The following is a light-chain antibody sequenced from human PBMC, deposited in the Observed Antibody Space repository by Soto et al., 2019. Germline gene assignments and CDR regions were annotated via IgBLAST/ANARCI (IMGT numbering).Light chain of an antibody. CDR1: SSDVGAYNY. J-gene: IGLJ1*01. V-gene: IGLV2-8*01. Sequence: QSVLTQPPSSSGFPGQSVTISCTGTSSDVGAYNYVSWYQQLPGKAPKLIIYEVSKRPSGVPDRLSGSKSGNTASLTVSGLQAENEADYYCTSYAGTYSFFYVFGTGTKVTVL. CDR3: TSYAGTYSFFYV. CDR2: EVS.